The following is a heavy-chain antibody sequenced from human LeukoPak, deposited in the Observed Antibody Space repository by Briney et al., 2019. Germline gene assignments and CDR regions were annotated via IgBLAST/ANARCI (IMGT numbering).Heavy chain of an antibody. CDR3: ARLYYDSSGYYSDY. CDR1: GYTFTSYD. CDR2: VNPNSGNT. V-gene: IGHV1-8*01. Sequence: ASVKVSCKASGYTFTSYDINWVRQATGQGLEWMGWVNPNSGNTGYAQKFQGRVTMTRNTSISTAYMELSSLRSEGTAVYYCARLYYDSSGYYSDYWGQGTLVTVSS. J-gene: IGHJ4*02. D-gene: IGHD3-22*01.